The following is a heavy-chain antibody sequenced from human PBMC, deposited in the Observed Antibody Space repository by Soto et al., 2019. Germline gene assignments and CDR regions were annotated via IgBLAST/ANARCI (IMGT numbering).Heavy chain of an antibody. J-gene: IGHJ6*02. Sequence: QVQLVESGGGVVQPGRSLRLSCAASGFTFSSYGMHWVRQAPGKGLEWVAVIWYDGSNKYYADSVKGRFTISRDNSKNTLYLQMNRLRAEDTAVYYCARVPGTTDYYGMDVWGQGTTVTVSS. V-gene: IGHV3-33*01. CDR3: ARVPGTTDYYGMDV. CDR2: IWYDGSNK. CDR1: GFTFSSYG. D-gene: IGHD1-1*01.